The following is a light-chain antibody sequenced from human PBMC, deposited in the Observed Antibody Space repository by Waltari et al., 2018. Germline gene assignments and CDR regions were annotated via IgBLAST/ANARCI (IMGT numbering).Light chain of an antibody. J-gene: IGLJ3*02. CDR2: GKD. V-gene: IGLV3-19*01. CDR1: SLRTSY. CDR3: SSRNGRANQVV. Sequence: SSELTQDPAVSVALGQTVRITCQGDSLRTSYASWYQLTPGQAPVLVIYGKDKRPSGIADRISGYSSGATSSLTITGAQAEDEADYYCSSRNGRANQVVFAGGTKVTVL.